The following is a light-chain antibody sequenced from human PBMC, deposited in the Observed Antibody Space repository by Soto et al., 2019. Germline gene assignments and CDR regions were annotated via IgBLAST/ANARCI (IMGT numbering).Light chain of an antibody. Sequence: EVVLTQSPGTLSLSPGERASLSCRASQGISGSSLAWYQQQPGQAPRLLIYDASRRDIGVPDRFSGSGSGTDFTLTISSLEPEDFAVYYCQQGSNWPPITFCQGTRLDNK. CDR2: DAS. CDR3: QQGSNWPPIT. V-gene: IGKV3D-20*02. J-gene: IGKJ5*01. CDR1: QGISGSS.